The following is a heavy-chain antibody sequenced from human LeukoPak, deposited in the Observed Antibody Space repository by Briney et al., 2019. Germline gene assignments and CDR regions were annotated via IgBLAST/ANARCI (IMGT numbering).Heavy chain of an antibody. V-gene: IGHV4-59*08. J-gene: IGHJ3*02. CDR1: GGSISSYY. D-gene: IGHD2-21*02. CDR2: IYYSGST. CDR3: ARVTGDSLAAFDI. Sequence: PSETLSLTCTVSGGSISSYYWSWIRQPPGEGLEWIGYIYYSGSTNYNPSLKSRVTISVDTSKNQFSLKLSSVTAADTAVYYCARVTGDSLAAFDIWGQGTMVTVSS.